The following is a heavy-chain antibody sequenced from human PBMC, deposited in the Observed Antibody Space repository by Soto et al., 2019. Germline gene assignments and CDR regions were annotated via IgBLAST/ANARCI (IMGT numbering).Heavy chain of an antibody. D-gene: IGHD3-9*01. CDR1: AFVFREYA. Sequence: EVHLLESGGDLVQPGGSLRLSCVASAFVFREYAMSWVRQAPGKGLEWVSTISRGGRYTHYADSVKGRFTISRNNSKNTLDLQMYSLSDEDTAVYYCAQDPSTGYADRWGQGTLVTVSS. V-gene: IGHV3-23*01. CDR2: ISRGGRYT. CDR3: AQDPSTGYADR. J-gene: IGHJ4*02.